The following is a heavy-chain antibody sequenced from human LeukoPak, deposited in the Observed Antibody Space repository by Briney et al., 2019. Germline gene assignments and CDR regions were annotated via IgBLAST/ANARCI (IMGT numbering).Heavy chain of an antibody. V-gene: IGHV3-53*01. Sequence: GGSLRLSCAASGFTVSSNYMSWVRQAPGKGLEWVSVIYSGGSTYYADSVKGRFIISRDNPKNTLYLQMNSLRAEDTAVYYCAKWGDYDILTGYYDSDYWGQGTLVTVSS. D-gene: IGHD3-9*01. CDR2: IYSGGST. CDR3: AKWGDYDILTGYYDSDY. J-gene: IGHJ4*02. CDR1: GFTVSSNY.